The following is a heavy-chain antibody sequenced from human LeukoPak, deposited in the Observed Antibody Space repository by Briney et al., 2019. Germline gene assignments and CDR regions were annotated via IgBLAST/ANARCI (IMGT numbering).Heavy chain of an antibody. CDR1: GFTVSSNS. V-gene: IGHV3-53*01. CDR2: IYSDNT. Sequence: GGSLRLSCTVSGFTVSSNSMSWVRQAPGKGLEWVSFIYSDNTHYSDSVKGRFTISRDNAKKSLYLQMNSLRAEDTAVYYCAGISSWYYMDVWGKGTTVTVSS. J-gene: IGHJ6*03. D-gene: IGHD6-13*01. CDR3: AGISSWYYMDV.